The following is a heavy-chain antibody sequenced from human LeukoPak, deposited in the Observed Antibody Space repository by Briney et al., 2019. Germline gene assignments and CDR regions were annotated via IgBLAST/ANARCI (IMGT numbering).Heavy chain of an antibody. V-gene: IGHV4-59*01. D-gene: IGHD6-13*01. Sequence: PSETLSLTCTVSGGSISSYYWSWIRQPPGKGLEWIWYIYYSGSTNYNPSLKSRVIILVDASTNQFSLKLSSVTAADTAVYYCASRGIAASYNWFDPWGRGTLVSVSS. CDR1: GGSISSYY. CDR2: IYYSGST. CDR3: ASRGIAASYNWFDP. J-gene: IGHJ5*02.